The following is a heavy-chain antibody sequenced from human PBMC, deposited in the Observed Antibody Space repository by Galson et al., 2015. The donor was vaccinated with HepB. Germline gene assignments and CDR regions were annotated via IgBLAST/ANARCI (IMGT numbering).Heavy chain of an antibody. Sequence: PALVKPTQTLTLTCTFSGFSLSTSGMCVSWIRQPPGKALEWLARIDWDDDKYYSTSLKTRLTISKDTSKNQVVLTMTNMDPVDTTTYYCARMSGPPLMDYYDILTGSQYYFDYWGQGTLVTVSS. V-gene: IGHV2-70*11. CDR2: IDWDDDK. D-gene: IGHD3-9*01. CDR1: GFSLSTSGMC. J-gene: IGHJ4*02. CDR3: ARMSGPPLMDYYDILTGSQYYFDY.